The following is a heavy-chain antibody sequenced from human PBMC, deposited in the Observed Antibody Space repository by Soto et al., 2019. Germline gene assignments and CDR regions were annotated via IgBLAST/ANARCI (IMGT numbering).Heavy chain of an antibody. D-gene: IGHD3-3*01. CDR2: ISYDGGDK. V-gene: IGHV3-30*04. CDR3: ARGFLEWLLYIDCFDP. J-gene: IGHJ5*02. Sequence: PGGSLRLSCAASGFTFSSFAMHWVRQAPGKGLEWVALISYDGGDKYYADSVKGRFTISRDNSKNTLYLQMNSLRAEDTAVYYCARGFLEWLLYIDCFDPWGQGTLVTVSS. CDR1: GFTFSSFA.